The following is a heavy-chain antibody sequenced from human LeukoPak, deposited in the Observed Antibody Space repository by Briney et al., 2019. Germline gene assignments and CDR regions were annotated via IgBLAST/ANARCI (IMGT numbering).Heavy chain of an antibody. CDR3: ARDNSVGDNAWWFDP. CDR2: INPTGGST. J-gene: IGHJ5*02. Sequence: ASVKVSCKASGYTFCTHWMHWVRQAPGQGLEWMGLINPTGGSTGYAQKFQGRVTMTRDMSTSTDYMELSSLRSEDTAIYYCARDNSVGDNAWWFDPWGQGTLVTVSS. CDR1: GYTFCTHW. V-gene: IGHV1-46*01. D-gene: IGHD1-26*01.